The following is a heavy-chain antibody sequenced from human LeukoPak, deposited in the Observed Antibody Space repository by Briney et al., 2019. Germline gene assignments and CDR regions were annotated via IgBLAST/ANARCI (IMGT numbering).Heavy chain of an antibody. D-gene: IGHD3-22*01. V-gene: IGHV6-1*01. CDR1: GDSVSSNSAA. CDR2: TYYRSNWYS. Sequence: SQTLSLTCAISGDSVSSNSAAWNRIRQSPSRGLEWLGRTYYRSNWYSDYAVSVKSRITINPDTSKNQFSLQLNSVTPEDTAVYYCARVGHYGSSGYYYPDAFDIWGQGTMVTVSS. CDR3: ARVGHYGSSGYYYPDAFDI. J-gene: IGHJ3*02.